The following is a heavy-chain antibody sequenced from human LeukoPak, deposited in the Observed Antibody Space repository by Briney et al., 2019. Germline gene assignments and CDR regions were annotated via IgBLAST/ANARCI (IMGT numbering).Heavy chain of an antibody. CDR1: GFTFSSYS. D-gene: IGHD3-22*01. CDR2: ISGSGDST. V-gene: IGHV3-23*01. Sequence: PGGSLRLSCAASGFTFSSYSMSWVRQAPGKGLEWLSVISGSGDSTYYADSAKGRFTVSRDNSKNTLSLQMNSLRAEDTAVYYCAKAKVTMIVVDFDYWGQGTLVTVSS. J-gene: IGHJ4*02. CDR3: AKAKVTMIVVDFDY.